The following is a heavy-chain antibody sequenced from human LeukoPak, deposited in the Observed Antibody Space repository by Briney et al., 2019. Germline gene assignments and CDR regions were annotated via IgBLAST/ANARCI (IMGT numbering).Heavy chain of an antibody. V-gene: IGHV4-39*01. CDR1: GASISSSSYY. D-gene: IGHD4-23*01. CDR3: ARRYGSTGDYFDY. Sequence: SETLSLTCTVSGASISSSSYYWDWIRQPPGKGLEWIGSIYYSGNTYYNPSLKSRVTISVDTSKNQFSLKLNSVTAADTAVYYCARRYGSTGDYFDYWGQGTLVTVSS. J-gene: IGHJ4*02. CDR2: IYYSGNT.